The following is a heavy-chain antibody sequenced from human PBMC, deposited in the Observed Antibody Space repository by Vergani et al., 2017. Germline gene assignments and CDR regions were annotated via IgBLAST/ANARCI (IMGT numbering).Heavy chain of an antibody. CDR3: ARVAAAHGYFDY. CDR2: ISYDGSNK. D-gene: IGHD6-13*01. CDR1: GFTFSSYA. J-gene: IGHJ4*02. V-gene: IGHV3-30*04. Sequence: QVQLVESGGGVVQPGRSLRLSCAASGFTFSSYAMYWVRQAPGKGLEWVAVISYDGSNKYYADSVKGRFTISRDNSKNTLYLQMNSLRAEDTAVYYCARVAAAHGYFDYWGQGTLVTVSS.